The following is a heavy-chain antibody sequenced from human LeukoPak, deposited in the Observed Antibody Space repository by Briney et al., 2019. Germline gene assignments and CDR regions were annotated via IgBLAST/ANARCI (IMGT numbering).Heavy chain of an antibody. CDR3: AGGPGLYYFDY. J-gene: IGHJ4*02. Sequence: PSETLSLTCTVSGGSISSYYWSWIRQLPGKGLEWIGYIYYSGSTNYNPSLKSRVTISVDTSKNQFSLKLSSVTAADTAVYYCAGGPGLYYFDYWGQGTLVTVSS. CDR2: IYYSGST. CDR1: GGSISSYY. V-gene: IGHV4-59*08. D-gene: IGHD3-10*01.